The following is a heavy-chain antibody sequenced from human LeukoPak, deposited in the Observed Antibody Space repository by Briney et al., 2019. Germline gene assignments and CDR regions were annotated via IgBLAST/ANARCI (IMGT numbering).Heavy chain of an antibody. CDR2: SSSSSSYI. D-gene: IGHD3-22*01. V-gene: IGHV3-21*01. Sequence: GGSLRLSCAASGFTFSSYSMNWVRQAPGKGLEWVSSSSSSSSYIYYADSVKGRFTISRDNAKNSLYLQMNSLRAEDTAVYYCARDHRYYDSSGYYPDYYYYYYMDVWGKGTTVTVSS. CDR3: ARDHRYYDSSGYYPDYYYYYYMDV. CDR1: GFTFSSYS. J-gene: IGHJ6*03.